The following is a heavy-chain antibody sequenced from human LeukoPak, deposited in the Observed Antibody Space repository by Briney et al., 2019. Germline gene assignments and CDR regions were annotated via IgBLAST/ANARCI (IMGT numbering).Heavy chain of an antibody. CDR1: GYTFTHHG. V-gene: IGHV1-18*01. CDR2: ISCYNGDT. D-gene: IGHD3-22*01. CDR3: ARDPSNSSGYHAHFDS. Sequence: GASVTVSFTASGYTFTHHGISWVRQAPGQGLEWMGWISCYNGDTIYAQNVQGRVTMTTDASTRTAYIELRNLRSDDTAMYYCARDPSNSSGYHAHFDSWGQGTLVTVSS. J-gene: IGHJ4*02.